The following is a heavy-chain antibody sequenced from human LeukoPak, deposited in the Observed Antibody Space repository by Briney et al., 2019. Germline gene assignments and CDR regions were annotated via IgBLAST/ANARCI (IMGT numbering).Heavy chain of an antibody. V-gene: IGHV4-59*08. D-gene: IGHD3-22*01. CDR1: GGSFSGYY. J-gene: IGHJ4*02. CDR2: ISYSGST. CDR3: ARRDSSGFDFYDY. Sequence: SETLPLTCAVYGGSFSGYYWSWIRQPPGKGLEWIGYISYSGSTNYNPSLKRRVTISVATSKNQFSLKVSSVTAADTAVYYCARRDSSGFDFYDYWGQGTLVTVSS.